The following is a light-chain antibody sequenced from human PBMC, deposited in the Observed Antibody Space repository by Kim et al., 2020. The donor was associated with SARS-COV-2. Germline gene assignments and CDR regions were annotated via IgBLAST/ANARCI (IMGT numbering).Light chain of an antibody. V-gene: IGKV3-20*01. J-gene: IGKJ2*01. CDR2: GAS. CDR3: QQYESPPMYT. Sequence: EIVLTQSPGPLSLSPGERATLSCRASQSVSSSYLAWYQQKPGQAPRLLIYGASSRATGIPDRFSGSGSGTDFTLTISRLEPEDFAVYYCQQYESPPMYTFGQGTKVDIK. CDR1: QSVSSSY.